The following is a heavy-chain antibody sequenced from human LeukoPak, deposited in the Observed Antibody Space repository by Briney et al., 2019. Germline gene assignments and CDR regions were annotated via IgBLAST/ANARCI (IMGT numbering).Heavy chain of an antibody. D-gene: IGHD1-26*01. CDR2: IIPIFGTA. Sequence: SVKVSCKASGDTISSYDISWVRQAPGQGLEWMGGIIPIFGTADYAQKFQGRVTITADESTSTAYMELSSLRSEDTAMYYCARGPQVGAFDLWGQGTVVTVSS. V-gene: IGHV1-69*01. CDR3: ARGPQVGAFDL. CDR1: GDTISSYD. J-gene: IGHJ3*01.